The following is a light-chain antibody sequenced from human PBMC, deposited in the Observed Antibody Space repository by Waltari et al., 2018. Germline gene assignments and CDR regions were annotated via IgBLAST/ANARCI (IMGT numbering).Light chain of an antibody. Sequence: SVLTQPPSASGTPGQMVTISCSGSSSNLGNNTVSWYRQLPGAAPKLVSYSNVRRPSGGPDRFSGSKSGTSASLAISGLQSEDEADYYCAAWDDSLNGPVVFGGGTKLTVL. CDR2: SNV. CDR3: AAWDDSLNGPVV. J-gene: IGLJ3*02. CDR1: SSNLGNNT. V-gene: IGLV1-44*01.